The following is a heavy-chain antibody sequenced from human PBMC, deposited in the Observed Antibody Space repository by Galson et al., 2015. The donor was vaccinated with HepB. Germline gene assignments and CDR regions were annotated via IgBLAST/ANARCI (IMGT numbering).Heavy chain of an antibody. D-gene: IGHD3-22*01. CDR1: GGTFSSYA. V-gene: IGHV1-69*06. J-gene: IGHJ1*01. CDR3: ARDYYDSSGWVLGYFQH. CDR2: IIPIFGTA. Sequence: SVKVSCKASGGTFSSYAISWVRQAPGQGLEWMGGIIPIFGTANYAQKFQGRVTITADKSTSTAYMELSSLRSEDTAVYYCARDYYDSSGWVLGYFQHWGQGTLVTVSS.